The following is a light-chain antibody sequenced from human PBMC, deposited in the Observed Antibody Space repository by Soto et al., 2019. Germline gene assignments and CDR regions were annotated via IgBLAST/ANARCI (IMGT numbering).Light chain of an antibody. Sequence: DTQMTQSPSTLSASVGDRVTITCRASQSISHYLAWYQHKPGKAPKLLIHDASSLESGVPLRFSGSGSGTEFTLIISTLQPDDVATYYCQQYNSSPWTFGQGTKVEIK. CDR1: QSISHY. J-gene: IGKJ1*01. CDR3: QQYNSSPWT. CDR2: DAS. V-gene: IGKV1-5*01.